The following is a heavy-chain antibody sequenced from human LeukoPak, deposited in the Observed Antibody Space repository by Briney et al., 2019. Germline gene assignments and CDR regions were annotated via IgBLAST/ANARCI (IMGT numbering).Heavy chain of an antibody. D-gene: IGHD3-10*01. J-gene: IGHJ4*02. CDR1: GFTLSRYW. CDR2: LKQEDREK. CDR3: ARDRGMWFGEFATDY. V-gene: IGHV3-7*01. Sequence: PGGSLRLSCAASGFTLSRYWMSWVRQAPGRGLEKVANLKQEDREKYYVDYVKGRFTISRDNAKNSLYLQMNSLRAEDTARYYCARDRGMWFGEFATDYWGQGTLVTVSS.